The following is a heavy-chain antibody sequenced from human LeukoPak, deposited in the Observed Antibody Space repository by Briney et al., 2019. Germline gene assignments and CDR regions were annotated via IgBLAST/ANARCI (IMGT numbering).Heavy chain of an antibody. Sequence: PGRSLRLSCAASGFTFRSYGMHWVRQAPGKGLEWVAVISYDGSNKYYADSVKGRFTISRDNTKNTLYLQMNSLRAEDTAVYYCAKQVGTGLSPDYWGQGTLVTVSS. J-gene: IGHJ4*01. CDR1: GFTFRSYG. D-gene: IGHD3-10*01. V-gene: IGHV3-30*18. CDR3: AKQVGTGLSPDY. CDR2: ISYDGSNK.